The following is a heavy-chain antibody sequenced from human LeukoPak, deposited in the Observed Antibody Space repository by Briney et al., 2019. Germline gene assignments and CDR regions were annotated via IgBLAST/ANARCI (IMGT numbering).Heavy chain of an antibody. CDR3: ARGRPQGYSYGYTNYYYYYGMDV. V-gene: IGHV3-7*01. CDR1: GFTFSSYW. CDR2: IKQDGSEK. J-gene: IGHJ6*02. Sequence: PGGSLRLSCAASGFTFSSYWMSWVRQAPGKGLEWVANIKQDGSEKYYVDSVKGRFTISRDNAKNSLYLQMNSLRAEDTAVYYCARGRPQGYSYGYTNYYYYYGMDVWGQGTTVTVSS. D-gene: IGHD5-18*01.